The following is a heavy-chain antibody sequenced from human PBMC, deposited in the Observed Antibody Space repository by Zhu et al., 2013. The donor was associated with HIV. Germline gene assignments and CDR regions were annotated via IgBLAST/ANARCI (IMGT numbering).Heavy chain of an antibody. J-gene: IGHJ6*03. CDR3: TKDSSSSVDYYYMDV. CDR1: GYRFRSYG. CDR2: ISADNGQA. Sequence: QVQLVQSGAEVKKPGASVKVSCKASGYRFRSYGISWVRQAAGQGLEWMGWISADNGQAKYAQKFQGRVIMTRDISSTTAYMELRSLTSDDTAVYYCTKDSSSSVDYYYMDVWGKGTTVTVSS. V-gene: IGHV1-18*01. D-gene: IGHD2-2*01.